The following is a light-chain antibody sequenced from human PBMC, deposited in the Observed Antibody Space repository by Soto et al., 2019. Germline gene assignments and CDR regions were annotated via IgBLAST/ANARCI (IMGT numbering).Light chain of an antibody. V-gene: IGKV3-15*01. Sequence: EIVMTQSPATLSVSPGETATLSCRASQSVSYNLAWYQQKPGQGPRLLIYVAFTRATGIPARFSGSGSGTDFTLTISSLQSEDFAVYYCQQYKNWPPLTFGGGNKVEIK. CDR1: QSVSYN. CDR2: VAF. CDR3: QQYKNWPPLT. J-gene: IGKJ4*01.